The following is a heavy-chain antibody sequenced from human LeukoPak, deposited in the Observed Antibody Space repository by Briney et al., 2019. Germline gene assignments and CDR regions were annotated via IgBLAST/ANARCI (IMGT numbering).Heavy chain of an antibody. CDR1: GFTFSSYA. CDR2: ISGSGGST. J-gene: IGHJ4*02. Sequence: PGGSLRLSCAASGFTFSSYAMSWVRQAPGKGLEWVSAISGSGGSTYYADSVKGRFTISRDNSKNTLYLQMNSLRAEDTAVYHCAKDIDMITFGGVIVAELFDYWGQGTLVTVSS. CDR3: AKDIDMITFGGVIVAELFDY. D-gene: IGHD3-16*02. V-gene: IGHV3-23*01.